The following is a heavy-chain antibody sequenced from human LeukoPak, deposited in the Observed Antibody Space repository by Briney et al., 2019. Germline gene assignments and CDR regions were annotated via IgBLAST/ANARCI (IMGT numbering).Heavy chain of an antibody. CDR2: IYYSGST. CDR3: ARLSFHFGVVYY. D-gene: IGHD3-3*01. Sequence: SETLSLTCTVSGGSISSSSYYWGWIRQPPGKGLEWTGSIYYSGSTYYNPSLKSRVTISVDTSKNQFSLKLSSVTAADTAVYYCARLSFHFGVVYYWGQGTLVTVSS. CDR1: GGSISSSSYY. V-gene: IGHV4-39*01. J-gene: IGHJ4*02.